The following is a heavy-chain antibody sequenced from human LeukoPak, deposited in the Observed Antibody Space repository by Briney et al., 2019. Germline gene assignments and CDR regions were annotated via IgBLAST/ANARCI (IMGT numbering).Heavy chain of an antibody. V-gene: IGHV1-69*04. CDR1: GGTFSSYA. CDR2: IISILGIA. Sequence: GASVKVSCKASGGTFSSYAISWVRQAPGQGLEWMGRIISILGIANYAQKFQGRVTITEDKSTSTAYMELSSLRSEDTAVYYCARHIAVAGSGIDYWGQGTLVTVSS. D-gene: IGHD6-19*01. CDR3: ARHIAVAGSGIDY. J-gene: IGHJ4*02.